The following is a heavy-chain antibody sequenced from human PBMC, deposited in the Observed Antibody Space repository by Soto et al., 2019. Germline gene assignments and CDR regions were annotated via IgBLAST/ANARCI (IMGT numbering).Heavy chain of an antibody. Sequence: SSQTLSLTCTVSGGSISSYYWSWIRQPPGKGLEWIGYIYYSGSTNYNPSLKSRVTISVDTSKNQFSLKLSSVTAADTAVYYCARLLWFGELFPHGFDYCGQGTLVTVSS. CDR2: IYYSGST. D-gene: IGHD3-10*01. CDR1: GGSISSYY. V-gene: IGHV4-59*08. CDR3: ARLLWFGELFPHGFDY. J-gene: IGHJ4*02.